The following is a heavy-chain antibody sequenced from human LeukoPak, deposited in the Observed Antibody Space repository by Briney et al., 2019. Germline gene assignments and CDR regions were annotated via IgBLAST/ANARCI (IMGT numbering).Heavy chain of an antibody. J-gene: IGHJ5*02. V-gene: IGHV4-39*07. Sequence: SETLSLTCTVSGGSVSSSNYYWGWIRQPPGKGLEWIGTIYYSGSTTYNPSLKRRVTISVDTSKNQLSLKVRSVTAADTAVYYCARGGLLYNSSGYCDTWGQGTLVTVSS. CDR1: GGSVSSSNYY. CDR2: IYYSGST. D-gene: IGHD3-22*01. CDR3: ARGGLLYNSSGYCDT.